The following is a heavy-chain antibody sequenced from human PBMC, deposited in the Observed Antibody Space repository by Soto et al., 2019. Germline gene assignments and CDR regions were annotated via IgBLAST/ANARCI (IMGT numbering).Heavy chain of an antibody. V-gene: IGHV3-23*01. J-gene: IGHJ3*02. CDR1: GFTFNSYA. D-gene: IGHD2-2*01. CDR2: IGGGGAIT. CDR3: GTRRPSGTSRGFDI. Sequence: EVQLLESGGGLVQPGGSLRLSCAVSGFTFNSYAMSWVRQTPGKGLEWVSGIGGGGAITIYADSVKGRFTISRENSKNTVSIQMKSLRVDDTAIYYCGTRRPSGTSRGFDIWGQGTMVTVSS.